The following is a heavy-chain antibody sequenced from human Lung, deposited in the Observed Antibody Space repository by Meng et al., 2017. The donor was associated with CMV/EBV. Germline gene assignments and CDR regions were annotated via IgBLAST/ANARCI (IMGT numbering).Heavy chain of an antibody. CDR2: IHPNSGGT. CDR3: ARSYDSGAYYGDYHGMDV. V-gene: IGHV1-2*02. Sequence: FTGYYVHWVRQAPGQGLEWMGWIHPNSGGTNYAQKFQGRVTMTRDTSISTTYMELSRLRSDDTAVYYCARSYDSGAYYGDYHGMDVWGQGTTVTVSS. J-gene: IGHJ6*02. CDR1: FTGYY. D-gene: IGHD3-22*01.